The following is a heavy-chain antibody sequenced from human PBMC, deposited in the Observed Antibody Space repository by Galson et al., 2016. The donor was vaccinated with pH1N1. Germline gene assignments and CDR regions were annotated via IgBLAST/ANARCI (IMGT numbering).Heavy chain of an antibody. CDR2: LYPGWSA. V-gene: IGHV3-53*01. CDR1: GLSVSGNY. D-gene: IGHD2-8*01. J-gene: IGHJ5*02. Sequence: SLRLSCAASGLSVSGNYMTWVRQAPGKGLEWVASLYPGWSAYYPESVKGRFSISRDDFKNTLYLQMNSLRAGDTAFSYCARESAKNYHSPNGSHYGLGWFDPWGQGALVTVSS. CDR3: ARESAKNYHSPNGSHYGLGWFDP.